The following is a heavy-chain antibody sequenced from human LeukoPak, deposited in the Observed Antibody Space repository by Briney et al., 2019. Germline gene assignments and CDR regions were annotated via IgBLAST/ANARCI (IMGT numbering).Heavy chain of an antibody. CDR1: GYSFTSYW. J-gene: IGHJ5*02. CDR2: IYPGDSDT. V-gene: IGHV5-51*01. Sequence: GESLKISCKGSGYSFTSYWIGWVRQMPGKGLEWMGIIYPGDSDTRYSPSFQGRVTISADKSISTAYLQWSSLKASDTAMYYCARTGRDYYGSGSYYYWFDPWGQGTLVTVSS. D-gene: IGHD3-10*01. CDR3: ARTGRDYYGSGSYYYWFDP.